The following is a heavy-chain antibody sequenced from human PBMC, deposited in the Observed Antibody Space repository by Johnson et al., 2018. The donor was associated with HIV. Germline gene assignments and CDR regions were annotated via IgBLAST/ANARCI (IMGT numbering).Heavy chain of an antibody. V-gene: IGHV3-13*05. CDR3: AKDLFTEREDDVFDV. CDR2: IGTAGDP. D-gene: IGHD1-26*01. J-gene: IGHJ3*01. CDR1: GFIFSNYD. Sequence: VQLVESGGGLVQPGGSLRLSCAASGFIFSNYDMHWVRQPTGKGLEWVSGIGTAGDPYYAVSVQGRFTIYRGNAKNSLHSQMNSLRAGDTAVYYCAKDLFTEREDDVFDVWGQGTMVTVSS.